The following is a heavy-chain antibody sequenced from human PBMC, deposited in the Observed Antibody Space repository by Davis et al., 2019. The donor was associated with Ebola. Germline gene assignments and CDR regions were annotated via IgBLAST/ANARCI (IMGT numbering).Heavy chain of an antibody. CDR3: ARPRKWQLTSYYFDY. CDR2: IKEDGSQT. D-gene: IGHD1-26*01. Sequence: GSLRLSCAASGFTFSKYWMSWVRQAPGKGLEWVANIKEDGSQTYYVDSVKGRFTISRDNPENSLYLQMNSLRAEDTAVYYCARPRKWQLTSYYFDYWGQGTLVTVSS. V-gene: IGHV3-7*03. J-gene: IGHJ4*02. CDR1: GFTFSKYW.